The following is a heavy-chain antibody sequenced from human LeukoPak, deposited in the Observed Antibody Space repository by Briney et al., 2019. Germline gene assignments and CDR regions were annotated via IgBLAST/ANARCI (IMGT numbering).Heavy chain of an antibody. J-gene: IGHJ5*02. V-gene: IGHV1-2*02. CDR1: GYTFTGCY. D-gene: IGHD3-22*01. CDR2: INPNSGGT. CDR3: ARDGYDSSGYNWFDP. Sequence: ASVKVSCKASGYTFTGCYMHWVRQAPGQGLEWMGWINPNSGGTNYAQKFQGRVTMTRDTSISTAYMELSRLRSDDTAVYYCARDGYDSSGYNWFDPWGQGTLVTVSS.